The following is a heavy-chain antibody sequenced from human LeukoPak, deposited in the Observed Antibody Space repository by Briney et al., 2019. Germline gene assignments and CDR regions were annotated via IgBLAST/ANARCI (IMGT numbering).Heavy chain of an antibody. J-gene: IGHJ4*02. CDR2: ISGRSSTI. CDR3: ARDRIKSGSYYFDY. D-gene: IGHD1-26*01. Sequence: GGSQRLSCAASGFTFSSYAMSWVRQAPGKGLEWISYISGRSSTIYYADSVKGRFTISRDNAKNSMYLQMNSLRAEDTAVYYCARDRIKSGSYYFDYWGQGTLVTVPS. CDR1: GFTFSSYA. V-gene: IGHV3-48*01.